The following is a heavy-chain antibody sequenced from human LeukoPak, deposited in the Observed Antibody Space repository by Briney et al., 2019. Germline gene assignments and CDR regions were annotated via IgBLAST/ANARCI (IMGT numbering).Heavy chain of an antibody. CDR1: GGTFSSYA. CDR3: ARDEGEYYDILTGLL. V-gene: IGHV1-69*05. CDR2: IIPIFGTA. Sequence: SVKVPCKASGGTFSSYAISWVRQAPGQGLEWMGRIIPIFGTANYAQKFQGRVTITTDESTSTAYMELSSLRSEDTAVYYCARDEGEYYDILTGLLWGQGTLVTVSS. J-gene: IGHJ4*02. D-gene: IGHD3-9*01.